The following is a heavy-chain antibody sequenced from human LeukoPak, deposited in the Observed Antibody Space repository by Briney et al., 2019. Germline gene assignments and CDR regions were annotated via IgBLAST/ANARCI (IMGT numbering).Heavy chain of an antibody. CDR3: TSLGYSSVY. CDR1: GFTFSGSA. J-gene: IGHJ4*02. CDR2: IRSKANGYAT. V-gene: IGHV3-73*01. D-gene: IGHD6-19*01. Sequence: GGSLRLSCAASGFTFSGSAMHWVRQASGKGLEWVGRIRSKANGYATAYAASVKGRFTISRDDSKNTAYLQMNSLKTEDTAVYYCTSLGYSSVYWGQGTLVTVSS.